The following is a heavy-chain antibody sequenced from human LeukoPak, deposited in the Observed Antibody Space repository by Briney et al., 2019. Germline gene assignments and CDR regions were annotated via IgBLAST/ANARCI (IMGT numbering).Heavy chain of an antibody. Sequence: GESLKISCKASGYSLTNYWIAWVRQLPGKGLEWMGIIYPGDSDTRYSPSFQGQVTISADKSISTAYLQWSSLKASDTAMYYCARMRFMEWLLPIDYFDYWGQGTLVTVSS. D-gene: IGHD3-3*01. J-gene: IGHJ4*02. V-gene: IGHV5-51*01. CDR1: GYSLTNYW. CDR3: ARMRFMEWLLPIDYFDY. CDR2: IYPGDSDT.